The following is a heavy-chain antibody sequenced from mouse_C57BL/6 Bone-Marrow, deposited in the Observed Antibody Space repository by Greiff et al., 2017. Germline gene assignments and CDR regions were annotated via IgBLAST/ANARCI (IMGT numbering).Heavy chain of an antibody. CDR3: TKGGMIVAFDY. CDR1: GFNIKDYY. V-gene: IGHV14-1*01. J-gene: IGHJ2*01. Sequence: VQLQQSGAELVRPGASVKLSCTASGFNIKDYYMHWVKQRPEQGLEWIGRIDPEDGDTEYAPKFQGKATMTADTSSNTAYLQLSSLTSEDTAVYYCTKGGMIVAFDYWGQGTTLTVSS. CDR2: IDPEDGDT. D-gene: IGHD1-1*01.